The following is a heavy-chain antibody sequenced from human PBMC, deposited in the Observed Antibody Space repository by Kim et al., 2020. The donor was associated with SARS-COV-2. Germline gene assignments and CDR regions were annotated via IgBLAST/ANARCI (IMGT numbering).Heavy chain of an antibody. V-gene: IGHV1-46*01. Sequence: ASVKVSCKASGYTFTSYYMHWVRQAPGQGLEWMGIINPSGGSTSYVQKFQGRVTMTRDTSTSTVYMELSSLRSEDTAVYYCARGGDSSSSGQLIATGGWFDHWGQGTLVTVSS. CDR1: GYTFTSYY. D-gene: IGHD6-6*01. CDR2: INPSGGST. CDR3: ARGGDSSSSGQLIATGGWFDH. J-gene: IGHJ5*02.